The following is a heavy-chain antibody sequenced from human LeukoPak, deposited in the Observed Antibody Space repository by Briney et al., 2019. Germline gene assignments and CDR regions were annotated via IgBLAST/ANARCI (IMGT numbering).Heavy chain of an antibody. V-gene: IGHV1-46*01. Sequence: ASVKVSCKASGYTFTSYFMHWVRQAPGQGLEWMGIFSPSGGSTSFAQRFQGRVTMTRDTSTSTVYMELSSLRSEDTAVYYCARSSSWEEYWGQGTLVTVSS. J-gene: IGHJ4*02. CDR3: ARSSSWEEY. CDR2: FSPSGGST. CDR1: GYTFTSYF. D-gene: IGHD6-13*01.